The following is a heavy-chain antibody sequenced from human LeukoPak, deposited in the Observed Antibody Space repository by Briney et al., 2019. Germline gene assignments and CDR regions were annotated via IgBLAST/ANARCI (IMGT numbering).Heavy chain of an antibody. CDR3: ARTGGSGWFEQ. D-gene: IGHD6-19*01. CDR1: GYSISSGYY. Sequence: ETLSLTCTVSGYSISSGYYWGWIRQPPGKGLEWIGNIYHSGSTYYNPSLKSRVTISVDTSKDQFSLKLSSVTAADTAVYYCARTGGSGWFEQGGQGTLVTVSS. V-gene: IGHV4-38-2*02. J-gene: IGHJ5*02. CDR2: IYHSGST.